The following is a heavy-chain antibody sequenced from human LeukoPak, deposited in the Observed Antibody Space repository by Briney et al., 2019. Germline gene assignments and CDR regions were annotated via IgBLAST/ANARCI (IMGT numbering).Heavy chain of an antibody. D-gene: IGHD5-12*01. V-gene: IGHV4-34*01. Sequence: SYTLSLTHAVYGGWFSGYYWFWIRQPPGKGLEWIGEINHSVSTNYNPSLNSRVTISVDTSKNQFSLNLRSVTAADTAVYYCARRGGYRYKAFDIWGQGTMVTVSS. J-gene: IGHJ3*02. CDR1: GGWFSGYY. CDR3: ARRGGYRYKAFDI. CDR2: INHSVST.